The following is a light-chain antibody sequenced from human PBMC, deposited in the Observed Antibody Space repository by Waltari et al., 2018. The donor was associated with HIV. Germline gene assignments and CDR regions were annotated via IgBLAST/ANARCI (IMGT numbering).Light chain of an antibody. Sequence: SLLTQPPSVSGAPGQRVNISCSGGPSNTGGNSVNWYRQLPGPAPILLIYNNDQRPSSVPVRFSGSKSATSASLVISGLQSDDEADYYCATWDDTMSVVFGGGTRLTVL. CDR1: PSNTGGNS. CDR2: NND. CDR3: ATWDDTMSVV. V-gene: IGLV1-44*01. J-gene: IGLJ2*01.